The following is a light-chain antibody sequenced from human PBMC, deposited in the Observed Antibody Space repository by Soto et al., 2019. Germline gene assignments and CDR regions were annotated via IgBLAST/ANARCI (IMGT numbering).Light chain of an antibody. J-gene: IGKJ1*01. Sequence: EIQMTQSPPSLSAAVGDRVTITCRASQSISTYLNWYQQKAGLAPKLLIYAASSLQSGVPSRFSGSGSGTDFTLTISSLQPEDFATYYCQQTYSTPPTFGQGTKVDIK. V-gene: IGKV1-39*01. CDR2: AAS. CDR3: QQTYSTPPT. CDR1: QSISTY.